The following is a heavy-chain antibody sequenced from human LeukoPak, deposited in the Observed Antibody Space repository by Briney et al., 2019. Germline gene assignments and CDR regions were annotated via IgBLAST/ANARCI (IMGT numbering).Heavy chain of an antibody. Sequence: PSETLSLTCTVSGGSISSYYWSWIRQPPGKGLEWIGYMYRTGSTNYNPSLKCRVTITPDTSKNQFSLRLTSVTAADTAVYYCAREGTYGWYNWFDPWGQGTLVTVSS. CDR1: GGSISSYY. J-gene: IGHJ5*02. V-gene: IGHV4-59*01. CDR3: AREGTYGWYNWFDP. D-gene: IGHD6-19*01. CDR2: MYRTGST.